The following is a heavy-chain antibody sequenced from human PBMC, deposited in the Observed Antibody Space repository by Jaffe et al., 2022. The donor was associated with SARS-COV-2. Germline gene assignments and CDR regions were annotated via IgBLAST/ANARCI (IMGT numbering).Heavy chain of an antibody. D-gene: IGHD4-17*01. J-gene: IGHJ6*02. CDR1: GFTFSGSA. V-gene: IGHV3-73*01. CDR3: TGDYGDYEPSGGMDV. CDR2: IRSKANSYAT. Sequence: EVQLVESGGGLVQPGGSLKLSCAASGFTFSGSAMHWVRQASGKGLEWVGRIRSKANSYATAYAASVKGRFTISRDDSKNTAYLQMNSLKTEDTAVYYCTGDYGDYEPSGGMDVWGQGTTVTVSS.